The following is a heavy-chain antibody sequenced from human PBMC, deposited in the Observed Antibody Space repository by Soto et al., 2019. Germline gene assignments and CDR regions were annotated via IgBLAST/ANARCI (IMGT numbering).Heavy chain of an antibody. J-gene: IGHJ6*03. CDR1: GYSLTSYW. D-gene: IGHD3-16*02. Sequence: PGESLKISCKGSGYSLTSYWISWVRQMPGKGLEWMGRLDPSDSYTNYHPSLQGHVTISRDNSKNTLYLQMNSLRAEDTAVYYCAKAILVKTGPPLYYYYYMDVWGKGTTVTVSS. CDR3: AKAILVKTGPPLYYYYYMDV. CDR2: LDPSDSYT. V-gene: IGHV5-10-1*01.